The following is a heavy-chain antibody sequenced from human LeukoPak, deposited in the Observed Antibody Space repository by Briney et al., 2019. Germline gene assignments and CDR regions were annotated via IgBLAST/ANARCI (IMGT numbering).Heavy chain of an antibody. Sequence: GESLKISCKISGYKLTNNWIGWVRQVPGKGLEWMGLIHPGYSDAKYSPSFQGQVTLSVDAFISTAYLQLSDLRASDTAIYYCVRFALTSSLDHWGQGTLVTVSS. J-gene: IGHJ5*02. V-gene: IGHV5-51*01. CDR3: VRFALTSSLDH. D-gene: IGHD6-13*01. CDR2: IHPGYSDA. CDR1: GYKLTNNW.